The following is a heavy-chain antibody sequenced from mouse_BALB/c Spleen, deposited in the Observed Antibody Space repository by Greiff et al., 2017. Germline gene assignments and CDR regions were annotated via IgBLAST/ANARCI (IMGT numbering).Heavy chain of an antibody. CDR2: IYPGDGDT. CDR1: GYAFSSYW. Sequence: QVHVKQSGAELVRPGSSVKISCKASGYAFSSYWMNWVKQRPGQGLEWIGQIYPGDGDTNYNGKFKGKATLTADKSSSTAYMQLSSLTSEDSAVYFCARLDGYSFAYWGQGTLVTVSA. J-gene: IGHJ3*01. V-gene: IGHV1-80*01. CDR3: ARLDGYSFAY. D-gene: IGHD2-3*01.